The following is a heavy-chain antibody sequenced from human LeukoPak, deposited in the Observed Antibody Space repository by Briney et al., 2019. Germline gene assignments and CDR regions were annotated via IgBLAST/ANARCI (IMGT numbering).Heavy chain of an antibody. D-gene: IGHD3-22*01. V-gene: IGHV3-7*01. CDR2: IEQDGSQK. Sequence: GGSLRLSCAASGFTFSTYWMNWVRQFPGKGLEWLANIEQDGSQKYYVDSVKGRFTISRDNAKNSLYLQMNSLRVEDTAVYYCARDLRDDSSGSYYFDYWGQGTLVTVSS. CDR3: ARDLRDDSSGSYYFDY. CDR1: GFTFSTYW. J-gene: IGHJ4*02.